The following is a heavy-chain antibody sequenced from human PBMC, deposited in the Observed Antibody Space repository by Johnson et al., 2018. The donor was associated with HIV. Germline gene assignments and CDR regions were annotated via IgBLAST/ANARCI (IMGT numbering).Heavy chain of an antibody. D-gene: IGHD3-10*01. CDR3: AREGGGTVVLGDEGAFDI. CDR1: GFTFSSYG. V-gene: IGHV3-30*02. CDR2: IRYDGSNK. J-gene: IGHJ3*02. Sequence: QVQLVESGGVLVQPGESLRLSCAASGFTFSSYGMHWVRQAPGKGLEWVAFIRYDGSNKYYADSVKGRFTISRDNSKNTLFLQMNSLRAEDTSVYYCAREGGGTVVLGDEGAFDIWGQGTMVTVSS.